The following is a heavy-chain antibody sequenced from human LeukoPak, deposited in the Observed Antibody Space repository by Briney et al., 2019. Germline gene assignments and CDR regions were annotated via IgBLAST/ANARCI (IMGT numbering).Heavy chain of an antibody. D-gene: IGHD6-19*01. J-gene: IGHJ6*02. CDR1: GFTLSGAW. Sequence: PGGSLRLSCAASGFTLSGAWMSWVRQAPGKGLEWVGRIKSKKDGETTDYAAPVKGRFTISRDDSKNTLYLQMNSLRAEDTAVYYCARDPYSSTWSYGMDVWGQGTTVTVSS. CDR2: IKSKKDGETT. V-gene: IGHV3-15*01. CDR3: ARDPYSSTWSYGMDV.